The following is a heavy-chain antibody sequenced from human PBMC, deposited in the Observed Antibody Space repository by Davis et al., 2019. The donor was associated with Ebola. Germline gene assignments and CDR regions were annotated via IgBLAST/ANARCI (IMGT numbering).Heavy chain of an antibody. CDR2: ISGSGGST. CDR1: GFTFSSYA. Sequence: GESLKISCAASGFTFSSYAMSWVRQAPGKGLEWVSAISGSGGSTYYADSVKGRFTISRDNSKNTLYLQMNSLRAEDTAVYYCAKDGIVGASGYWGQGTLVTVSS. J-gene: IGHJ4*02. D-gene: IGHD1-26*01. V-gene: IGHV3-23*01. CDR3: AKDGIVGASGY.